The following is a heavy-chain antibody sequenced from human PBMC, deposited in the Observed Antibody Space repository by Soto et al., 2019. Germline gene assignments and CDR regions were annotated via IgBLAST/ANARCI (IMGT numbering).Heavy chain of an antibody. CDR2: IYYSGST. CDR3: ARVGYYDSSGYYY. Sequence: SVSDGCICRGASYRCKINQPPGKGLEWIGYIYYSGSTYYNPSLKSRVTISVDTSKNQFSLKLSSVTAADTAVYYCARVGYYDSSGYYYWGQGTLVTVSS. D-gene: IGHD3-22*01. J-gene: IGHJ4*02. CDR1: DGCICRGASY. V-gene: IGHV4-30-4*01.